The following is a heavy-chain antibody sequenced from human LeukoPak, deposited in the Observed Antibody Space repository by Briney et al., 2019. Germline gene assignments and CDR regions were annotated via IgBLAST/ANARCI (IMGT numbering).Heavy chain of an antibody. CDR1: GYSITSDYY. Sequence: SETLSLTCAVSGYSITSDYYWGWVRQPPGKGLEWIGTIYHSGSTYYNPSLKSRVTISVDTPKNHVSLKLRSVTAADTAVYYCARQNLVPSAYIDYWGQGILVTVSS. CDR3: ARQNLVPSAYIDY. J-gene: IGHJ4*02. D-gene: IGHD2-2*01. CDR2: IYHSGST. V-gene: IGHV4-38-2*01.